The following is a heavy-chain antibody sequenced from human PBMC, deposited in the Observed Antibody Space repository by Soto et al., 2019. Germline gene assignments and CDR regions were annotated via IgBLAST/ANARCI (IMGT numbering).Heavy chain of an antibody. Sequence: SQTLSLTCAISGGSVSSNSAAWNWIRQSPSRGLEWLGRTYYRSKWYNDYAVSVKSRITINPDTSKNQFSLQLNSVTPEDTDVYYCARHSGYHHYFDYWGQGTLVTVSS. V-gene: IGHV6-1*01. J-gene: IGHJ4*02. CDR1: GGSVSSNSAA. D-gene: IGHD5-12*01. CDR3: ARHSGYHHYFDY. CDR2: TYYRSKWYN.